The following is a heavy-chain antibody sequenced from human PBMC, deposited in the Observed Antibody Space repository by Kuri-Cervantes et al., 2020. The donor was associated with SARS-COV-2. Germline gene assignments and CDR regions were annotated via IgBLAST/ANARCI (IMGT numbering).Heavy chain of an antibody. Sequence: SVKVSCKASGYTFTGYYMHWVRQAPGQGLEWMGGIIPMLHKAHYAQKFQDRVTITADESTSTLYIDLNNLKSDDTAVYYCVRGFDSPLDYWGQGTLVTVSS. V-gene: IGHV1-69*10. CDR2: IIPMLHKA. D-gene: IGHD3-9*01. J-gene: IGHJ4*02. CDR1: GYTFTGYY. CDR3: VRGFDSPLDY.